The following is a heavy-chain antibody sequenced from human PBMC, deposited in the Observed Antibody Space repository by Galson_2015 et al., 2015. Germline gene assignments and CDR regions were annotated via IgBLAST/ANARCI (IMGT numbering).Heavy chain of an antibody. Sequence: SLRLSCAASGFTFSSSAMSWVRRGPGRGLEWVSSISNAGVNKYYADSVKGRFTISRDNPKNTLYLQMSSLRAEDTAVYYCAKDSGRPSDWGQGTLVPASS. CDR3: AKDSGRPSD. CDR2: ISNAGVNK. J-gene: IGHJ4*02. D-gene: IGHD1-26*01. CDR1: GFTFSSSA. V-gene: IGHV3-23*01.